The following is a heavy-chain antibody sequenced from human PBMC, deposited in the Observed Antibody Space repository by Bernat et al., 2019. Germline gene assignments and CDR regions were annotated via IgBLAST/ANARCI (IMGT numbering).Heavy chain of an antibody. J-gene: IGHJ4*02. CDR3: ARGGIAAAAPFDY. V-gene: IGHV1-69*02. CDR2: IIPILGIA. CDR1: GGTFSSYT. D-gene: IGHD6-13*01. Sequence: QVQLVQSGAEVKKPGSSVKVSCKASGGTFSSYTISWVRQAPGQWLEWMGRIIPILGIANYAQKFQGRVTITADKSTSTAYMELSSLRSEDTAVYYCARGGIAAAAPFDYWGQGTLVTVSS.